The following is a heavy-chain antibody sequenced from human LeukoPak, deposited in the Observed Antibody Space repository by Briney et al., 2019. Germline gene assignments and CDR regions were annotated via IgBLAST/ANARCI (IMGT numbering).Heavy chain of an antibody. CDR1: EFTFSTYW. CDR3: ARDQIDDYGDYVEAFDI. Sequence: PGGSLRLSCESSEFTFSTYWMTWFRLAPGKGLEWVATIKQDGSDKYYVDSVKGRFTISRDYAKKSLFLQMNSLRAEDTAVYYCARDQIDDYGDYVEAFDIWGQGTMVTVSS. CDR2: IKQDGSDK. V-gene: IGHV3-7*01. D-gene: IGHD4-17*01. J-gene: IGHJ3*02.